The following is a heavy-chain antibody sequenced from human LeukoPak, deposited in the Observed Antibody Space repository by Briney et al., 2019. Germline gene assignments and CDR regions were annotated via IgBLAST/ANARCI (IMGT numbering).Heavy chain of an antibody. D-gene: IGHD2-15*01. V-gene: IGHV1-2*02. Sequence: GASVKVSCKASGYTITGYYMHWVRQAPGQGLEWMGWINPNSGGTNYAQKFQGRVTMTRDTSISTAYMELSRLRSDDTAVYYCARSVVVVAATFDYWGQGTLVTVSS. CDR3: ARSVVVVAATFDY. J-gene: IGHJ4*02. CDR2: INPNSGGT. CDR1: GYTITGYY.